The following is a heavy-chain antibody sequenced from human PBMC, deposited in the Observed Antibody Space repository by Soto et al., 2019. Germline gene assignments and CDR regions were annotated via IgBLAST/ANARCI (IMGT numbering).Heavy chain of an antibody. CDR2: ISGSGGIT. V-gene: IGHV3-23*01. Sequence: EVQLLESGGGLVQPGGSLRLSCATSGFTFSSYAMAWVRQAPGKGLEWVSAISGSGGITYHAASVKGRFSISRDNSRNMLYLQMNSLGAEDTAVYYCARAADYDFWSGYYYMDVWGIGTTVTVSS. J-gene: IGHJ6*03. D-gene: IGHD3-3*01. CDR3: ARAADYDFWSGYYYMDV. CDR1: GFTFSSYA.